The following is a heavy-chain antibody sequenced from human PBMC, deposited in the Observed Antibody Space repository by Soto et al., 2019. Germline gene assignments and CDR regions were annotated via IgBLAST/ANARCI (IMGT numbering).Heavy chain of an antibody. V-gene: IGHV4-31*03. J-gene: IGHJ6*02. D-gene: IGHD3-3*01. Sequence: SETLSLTCTVSGGSISSGGYYWSWIRQHPGKGLEWIGYIYYSGSTYYNPSLKSRVTISVDTSKNQFSLKLSSVTAADTAVYYCARARTDYDFNYYGMDVWGQGTTVTVSS. CDR2: IYYSGST. CDR1: GGSISSGGYY. CDR3: ARARTDYDFNYYGMDV.